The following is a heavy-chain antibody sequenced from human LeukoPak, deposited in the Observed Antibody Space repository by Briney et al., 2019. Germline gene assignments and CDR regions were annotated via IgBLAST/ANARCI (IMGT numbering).Heavy chain of an antibody. CDR2: VTGSGDTT. D-gene: IGHD4-17*01. CDR3: AKDLGGDYVGGGP. J-gene: IGHJ5*02. V-gene: IGHV3-23*01. CDR1: GFTFNTYS. Sequence: GGSLRLSCAASGFTFNTYSMSWVRQAPGKGLEWVSAVTGSGDTTYYADSVKGRFTISRDNSKNTLFLQMNSLRVEDTAVYYCAKDLGGDYVGGGPWGQGTLVTVSS.